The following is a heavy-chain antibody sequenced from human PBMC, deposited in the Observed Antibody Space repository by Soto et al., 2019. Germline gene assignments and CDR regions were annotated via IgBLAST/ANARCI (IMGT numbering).Heavy chain of an antibody. D-gene: IGHD3-3*01. V-gene: IGHV3-74*01. J-gene: IGHJ4*02. CDR3: VRDWRAKDC. CDR2: INNDGSTT. Sequence: EVQLVESGGGLVQPGGSLRLSCAASGFTFSRYWMHWVRQPPGKGLVWVSRINNDGSTTIYADSVKGRFTISGDNAKNTLYLQMNSLRTEDTAVYYCVRDWRAKDCWGQGTLVTVSS. CDR1: GFTFSRYW.